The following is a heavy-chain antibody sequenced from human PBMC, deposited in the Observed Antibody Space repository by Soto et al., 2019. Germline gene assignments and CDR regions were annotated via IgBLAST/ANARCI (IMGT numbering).Heavy chain of an antibody. D-gene: IGHD1-26*01. CDR2: TDYSGNT. CDR1: SDSISSYY. V-gene: IGHV4-59*08. J-gene: IGHJ4*02. Sequence: QVQLQESGPGLVRPSETLSLTCTVSSDSISSYYLIWIRQSPGKGLEWIGYTDYSGNTNYDPSLKSRVTISGDTSKNQFSLRLSSVTAADTAVYYCARAVGDPLYYLYYWGQGTLVTVSS. CDR3: ARAVGDPLYYLYY.